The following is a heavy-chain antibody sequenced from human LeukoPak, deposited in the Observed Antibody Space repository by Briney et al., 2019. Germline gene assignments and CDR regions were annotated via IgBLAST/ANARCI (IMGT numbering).Heavy chain of an antibody. CDR3: ATQSVAGYFDY. V-gene: IGHV3-21*01. D-gene: IGHD6-19*01. CDR2: ISSSSSYI. J-gene: IGHJ4*02. CDR1: GFTFSSYS. Sequence: GGSLRRSCAASGFTFSSYSMNWVRQAPGKGLEWVSSISSSSSYIYYADSVKGRFTISRDNAKNSLYLQMNSLRAEDTAVYYCATQSVAGYFDYWGQGTLVTVSS.